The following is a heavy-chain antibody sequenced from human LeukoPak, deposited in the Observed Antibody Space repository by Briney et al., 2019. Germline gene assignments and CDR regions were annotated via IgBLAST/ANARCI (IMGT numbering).Heavy chain of an antibody. J-gene: IGHJ4*02. CDR1: GGTFSSYA. CDR3: ARGWLAESTVVTPYNY. CDR2: ITPMFGTA. Sequence: SVKVSCKASGGTFSSYAISWVRQAPGQGLEWMGGITPMFGTAKYAQKFQGRVTITAVESMSTAYMELSSLRSEDTAVYYCARGWLAESTVVTPYNYWGQGTLVTVSS. V-gene: IGHV1-69*13. D-gene: IGHD4-23*01.